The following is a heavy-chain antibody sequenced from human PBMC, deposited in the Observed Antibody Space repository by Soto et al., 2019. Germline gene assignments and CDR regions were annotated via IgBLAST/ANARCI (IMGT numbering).Heavy chain of an antibody. V-gene: IGHV4-31*03. CDR3: ARGPRSKGAEYFQH. CDR1: GGSISSGGYY. J-gene: IGHJ1*01. Sequence: QVQLQESGPGLVKPSQTLSLTCTVSGGSISSGGYYWRWIRQHPGKGLEWIGYIYYSGSTYYNPSLKSRVTISVDTSKNQFSLKLSSVTAADTAVYYCARGPRSKGAEYFQHWGQGILVTVSS. CDR2: IYYSGST.